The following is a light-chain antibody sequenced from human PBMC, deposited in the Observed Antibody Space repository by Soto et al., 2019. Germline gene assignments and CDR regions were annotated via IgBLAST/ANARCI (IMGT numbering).Light chain of an antibody. Sequence: EFVLTQSPGTLSLSPGERATLSCRASQTVRNNYLAWYQQKPDQAPRLLIYGASSRATGIPDRFSGSGSGTDFTLTISRLEPEDFAVYYCQQYGSSVFTFGQGTRLEIK. CDR1: QTVRNNY. V-gene: IGKV3-20*01. CDR3: QQYGSSVFT. CDR2: GAS. J-gene: IGKJ5*01.